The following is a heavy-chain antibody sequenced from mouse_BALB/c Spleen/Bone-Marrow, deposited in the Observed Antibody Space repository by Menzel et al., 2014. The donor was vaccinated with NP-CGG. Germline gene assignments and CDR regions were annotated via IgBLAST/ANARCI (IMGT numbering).Heavy chain of an antibody. CDR3: ARYRLGTYFDH. Sequence: EVQGVESGAELVKPGASVKLSCTASGFNIKDTYMHWVKQRPEQGLEWIGRVDPANGNTKYDPKFQGKATITADTSSNTAPPQLSSLTSEDTAVYYCARYRLGTYFDHWGQGTSLTVSS. CDR2: VDPANGNT. D-gene: IGHD2-14*01. V-gene: IGHV14-3*02. J-gene: IGHJ2*02. CDR1: GFNIKDTY.